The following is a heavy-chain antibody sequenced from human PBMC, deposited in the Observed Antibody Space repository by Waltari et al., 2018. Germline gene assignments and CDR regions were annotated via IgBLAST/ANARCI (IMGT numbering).Heavy chain of an antibody. CDR3: AKMTRSWAEGAFDS. D-gene: IGHD6-6*01. Sequence: EVQLLESGGHLIQPGGSRRVPCVSSGFNLGSLPVSWVRQAPGMGLEWVASLSANGASAYYADSVKGRFTISRDTSENTLYLQVSALRVDDTAIYYCAKMTRSWAEGAFDSWGQGTLLTVSS. J-gene: IGHJ4*02. V-gene: IGHV3-23*01. CDR2: LSANGASA. CDR1: GFNLGSLP.